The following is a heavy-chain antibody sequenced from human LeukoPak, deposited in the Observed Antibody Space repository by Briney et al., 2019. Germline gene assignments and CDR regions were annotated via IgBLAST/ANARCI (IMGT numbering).Heavy chain of an antibody. V-gene: IGHV3-73*01. CDR3: TRLPDYYDSSGYHFDY. Sequence: GGSLRLSCAASGFTFSGSAMHWVRQASGKGLEWVGRIRSKANSYATAYAASVKGRFTISRDDSKNTAYLQMNSLKTEDTAVYYCTRLPDYYDSSGYHFDYWGQGTLVTVSS. D-gene: IGHD3-22*01. CDR2: IRSKANSYAT. CDR1: GFTFSGSA. J-gene: IGHJ4*02.